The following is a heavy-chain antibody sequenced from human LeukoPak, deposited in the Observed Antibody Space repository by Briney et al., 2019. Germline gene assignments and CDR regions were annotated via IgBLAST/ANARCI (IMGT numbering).Heavy chain of an antibody. Sequence: SETLSLTCTVSAGSISSYYGSWIGQPAGKGLVWIGYIYYSGSTNYNPSLKSRVTISVDTSKNQFSLKLSSVTAADTAVYYCARHAFGSGYDLDYWGQGTLVTVSS. CDR3: ARHAFGSGYDLDY. V-gene: IGHV4-59*01. CDR1: AGSISSYY. D-gene: IGHD5-12*01. J-gene: IGHJ4*02. CDR2: IYYSGST.